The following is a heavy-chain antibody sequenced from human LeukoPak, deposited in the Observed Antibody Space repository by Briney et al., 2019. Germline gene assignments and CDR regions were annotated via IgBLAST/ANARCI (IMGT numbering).Heavy chain of an antibody. Sequence: PGGSLRLSCAASGFTFSSYEMNWVRQAPGKGLEWVSYISYRSGYTNYADSVKGRFTISRDNAKKSMYLQMISLRAEDTAVYYCARGLERAAGTFDYWGQGTLVTVSS. CDR1: GFTFSSYE. J-gene: IGHJ4*02. D-gene: IGHD6-13*01. V-gene: IGHV3-48*03. CDR2: ISYRSGYT. CDR3: ARGLERAAGTFDY.